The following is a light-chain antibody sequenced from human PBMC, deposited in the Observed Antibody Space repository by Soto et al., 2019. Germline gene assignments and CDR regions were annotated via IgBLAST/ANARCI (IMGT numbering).Light chain of an antibody. V-gene: IGKV1-39*01. CDR2: AAS. J-gene: IGKJ5*01. CDR1: QSIRSY. CDR3: QQSYSTPIT. Sequence: SQSPHSPSSLSASLLHRLTSTYRASQSIRSYLTWYQEKPGHAPKLLIYAASSLQSGVPSRFSGSGSGTDFTLTISSLQPEDFATYYCQQSYSTPITFGQGTRLEIK.